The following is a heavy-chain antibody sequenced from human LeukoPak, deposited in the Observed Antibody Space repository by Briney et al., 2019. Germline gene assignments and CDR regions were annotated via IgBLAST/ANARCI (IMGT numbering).Heavy chain of an antibody. Sequence: ASVKVSCKASGYTFTSYDINWVRQATGQGLEWMGWMNPNSGNTGYAQKFQGRVTMTRDTSISTVYMELSRLRFDDTAVYFCATTTQKWFRGMDLWGKGTTVTVFS. D-gene: IGHD3-22*01. J-gene: IGHJ6*03. CDR1: GYTFTSYD. V-gene: IGHV1-8*02. CDR3: ATTTQKWFRGMDL. CDR2: MNPNSGNT.